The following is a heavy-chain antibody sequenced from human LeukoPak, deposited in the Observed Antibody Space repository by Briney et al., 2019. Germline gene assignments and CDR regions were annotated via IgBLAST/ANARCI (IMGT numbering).Heavy chain of an antibody. Sequence: GGSLRLSCTASGFTFRRSWMAWIRQAPEKGLEWVANIEPDARGKYYVDIVKGRFTVSRDNTKNTVSLQMNSLRIEDTDVYYCARVEIRADFDFWGQGVLVTVSS. CDR3: ARVEIRADFDF. J-gene: IGHJ4*02. CDR2: IEPDARGK. CDR1: GFTFRRSW. V-gene: IGHV3-7*01.